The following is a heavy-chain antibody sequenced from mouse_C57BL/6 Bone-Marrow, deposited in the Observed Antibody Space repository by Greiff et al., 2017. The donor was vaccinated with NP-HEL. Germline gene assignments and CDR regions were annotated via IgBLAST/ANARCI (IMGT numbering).Heavy chain of an antibody. CDR2: ISNGGGST. Sequence: EVQGVESGGGLVQPGGSLKLSCAASGFTFSDYYMYWVRQTPEKRLEWVAYISNGGGSTYYPDTVKGRFTISRDNAKNTLYLQMSRLKSEDTAMYYCARHESSSSFDYWGQGTTLTVSS. V-gene: IGHV5-12*01. J-gene: IGHJ2*01. CDR3: ARHESSSSFDY. CDR1: GFTFSDYY. D-gene: IGHD1-1*01.